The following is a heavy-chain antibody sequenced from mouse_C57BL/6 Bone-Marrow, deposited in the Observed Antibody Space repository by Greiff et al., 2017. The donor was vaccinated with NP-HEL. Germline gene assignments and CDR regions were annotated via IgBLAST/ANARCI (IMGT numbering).Heavy chain of an antibody. CDR2: INPNNGGT. J-gene: IGHJ1*03. V-gene: IGHV1-18*01. Sequence: VHVKQSGPELVKPGASVKIPCKASGYTFTDYNMDWVKQSHGKSLEWIGDINPNNGGTIYNQKFKGKATLTVDKSSSTAYMELRSLTSEDTAVYYCARRYGDWYFDVWGTGTTVTVSS. D-gene: IGHD1-1*02. CDR1: GYTFTDYN. CDR3: ARRYGDWYFDV.